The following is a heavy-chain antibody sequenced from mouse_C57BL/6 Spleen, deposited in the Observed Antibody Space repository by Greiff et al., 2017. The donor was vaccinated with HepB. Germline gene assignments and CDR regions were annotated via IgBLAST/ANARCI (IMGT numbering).Heavy chain of an antibody. CDR3: TDDWDIAY. Sequence: EVQVVESGGGLVQPGGSMKLSCVASGFTFSNYWMNWVRQSPEKGLEWVAQIRLKSDNYATHYAESVKGRFTISRDDSKSSVYLQMNNLRAEDTGIYYCTDDWDIAYWGQGTLVTVSA. CDR1: GFTFSNYW. D-gene: IGHD4-1*01. J-gene: IGHJ3*01. CDR2: IRLKSDNYAT. V-gene: IGHV6-3*01.